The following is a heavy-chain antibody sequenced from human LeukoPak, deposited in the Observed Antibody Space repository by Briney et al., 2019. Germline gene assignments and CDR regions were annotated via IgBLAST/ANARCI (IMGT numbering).Heavy chain of an antibody. D-gene: IGHD3-3*01. V-gene: IGHV4-59*01. Sequence: SETLSLTCTVSGGSISSYYWSWIRQPPGKGLEWIGYIYYSGSTTYNPSLKSRVTISVDTSKNQFSLKLSSVTAADTAVYYCARVQYDFWSGYNYYFDYWGQGTLVTVSS. CDR2: IYYSGST. CDR1: GGSISSYY. CDR3: ARVQYDFWSGYNYYFDY. J-gene: IGHJ4*02.